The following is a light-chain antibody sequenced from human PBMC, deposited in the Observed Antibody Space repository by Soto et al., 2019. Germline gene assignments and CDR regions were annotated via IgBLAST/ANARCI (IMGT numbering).Light chain of an antibody. Sequence: QSVLTQPPSVSGAPGQRVTISCTGSSSNIGAGYDVHWYQQLPGTAPKRLIYGNSNRPSGVPDRFSGSKSGTSASLAITGLQAEDEAEYYCQSYDSSLSGWVLGGGTKLTVL. J-gene: IGLJ3*02. CDR3: QSYDSSLSGWV. CDR2: GNS. CDR1: SSNIGAGYD. V-gene: IGLV1-40*01.